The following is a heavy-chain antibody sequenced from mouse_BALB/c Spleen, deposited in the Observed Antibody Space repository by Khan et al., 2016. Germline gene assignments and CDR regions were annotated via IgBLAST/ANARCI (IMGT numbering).Heavy chain of an antibody. V-gene: IGHV3-6*02. Sequence: EVQLQESGPGLVKPSQSLSLTCSVTGYSITSGYYWNWIRQFPGNKLEWMGCISYDGSDNYNPSLKNRISITRDTSKNQFFLKLNSMTTEDTATYYCAGDGITGTFVYWGQGTLGTVSA. J-gene: IGHJ3*01. D-gene: IGHD4-1*01. CDR1: GYSITSGYY. CDR3: AGDGITGTFVY. CDR2: ISYDGSD.